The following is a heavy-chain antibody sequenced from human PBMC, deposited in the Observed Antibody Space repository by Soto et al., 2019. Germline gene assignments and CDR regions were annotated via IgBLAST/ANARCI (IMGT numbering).Heavy chain of an antibody. D-gene: IGHD4-17*01. CDR3: ARGATVTQYDY. CDR1: GGSISSSNW. Sequence: SETLSLTCAVSGGSISSSNWWSWVRQPPGKGLEWIGEIYHSGTTNYNPSLKSRVTISVDTSRSQISLKVSSLTAADSAVYYCARGATVTQYDYWGQGTLVTVSS. V-gene: IGHV4-4*02. J-gene: IGHJ4*02. CDR2: IYHSGTT.